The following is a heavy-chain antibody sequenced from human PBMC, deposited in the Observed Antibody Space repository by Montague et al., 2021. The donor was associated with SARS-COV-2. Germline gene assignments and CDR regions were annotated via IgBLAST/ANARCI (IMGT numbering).Heavy chain of an antibody. CDR2: ISHSGGT. CDR3: ARLSSDIGGYFWFDP. Sequence: SETLSLTCAVSGGSISSGTWRTWVRQPPGKGLEWIGEISHSGGTNYNPSLKSRVTISVDKSKNQFSLNLNSVTAADTAVYYCARLSSDIGGYFWFDPWGQGTLVSVSS. V-gene: IGHV4-4*02. CDR1: GGSISSGTW. J-gene: IGHJ5*02. D-gene: IGHD1-26*01.